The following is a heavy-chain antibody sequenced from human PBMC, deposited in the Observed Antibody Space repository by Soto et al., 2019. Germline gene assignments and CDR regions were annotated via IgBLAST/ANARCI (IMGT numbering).Heavy chain of an antibody. CDR3: ASKRLWFGELYVEDAFDI. CDR1: GGSFIGYY. Sequence: ETLSLTCAVYGGSFIGYYWIWIRQPPGKGLEWIGEINHSGSTNYNPSLKSRVTISVDTSKKQFSLQLSSVTAADTAVYYCASKRLWFGELYVEDAFDIWGQGTMVTVSS. CDR2: INHSGST. V-gene: IGHV4-34*01. D-gene: IGHD3-10*01. J-gene: IGHJ3*02.